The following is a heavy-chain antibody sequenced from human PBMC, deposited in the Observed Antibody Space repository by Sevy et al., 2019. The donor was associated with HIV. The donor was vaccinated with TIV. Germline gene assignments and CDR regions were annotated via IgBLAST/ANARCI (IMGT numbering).Heavy chain of an antibody. Sequence: GGSLRLSCAASGFTFSSYGMHWVRQAPGKGLEWVAVISPDGTNKYYGDSMRGRFTISGDNSKNTLYLQMDTVRVEDTAVYYCAPGYCSPIFLIDYWGQGTLVTVSS. CDR1: GFTFSSYG. V-gene: IGHV3-30*03. D-gene: IGHD2-2*03. CDR2: ISPDGTNK. J-gene: IGHJ4*02. CDR3: APGYCSPIFLIDY.